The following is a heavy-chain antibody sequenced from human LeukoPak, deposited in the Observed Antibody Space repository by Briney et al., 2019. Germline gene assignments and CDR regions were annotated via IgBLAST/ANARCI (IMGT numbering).Heavy chain of an antibody. CDR3: ARGSKSGKSGSLNFDY. V-gene: IGHV4-31*03. CDR1: GGSISSGGYY. D-gene: IGHD1-1*01. CDR2: IYYSGST. Sequence: KASETLSLTCTVSGGSISSGGYYWSWIRQHPGKGLEWIGYIYYSGSTYYNPSLKSRVTTSVDTSKNQFSLKLSSVTAADTAVYYCARGSKSGKSGSLNFDYWGQGTLVTVSS. J-gene: IGHJ4*02.